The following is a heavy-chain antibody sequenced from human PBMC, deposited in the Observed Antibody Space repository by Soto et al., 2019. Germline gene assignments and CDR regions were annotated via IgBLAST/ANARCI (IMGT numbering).Heavy chain of an antibody. Sequence: QVQLQESGPGLVKPSETLSLTCTVSGGSISSYYWSWIRQPPGKGLEWIGYIYYSGSTNYNPSLKSRVTISVDTSKNQLSLKLSSVTAADTAVYYCARASTGGDYGAWYFDLWGRGTLVTVSS. CDR2: IYYSGST. J-gene: IGHJ2*01. V-gene: IGHV4-59*01. CDR1: GGSISSYY. CDR3: ARASTGGDYGAWYFDL. D-gene: IGHD4-17*01.